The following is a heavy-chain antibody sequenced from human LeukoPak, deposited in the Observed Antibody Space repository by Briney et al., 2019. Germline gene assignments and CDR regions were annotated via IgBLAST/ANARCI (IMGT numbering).Heavy chain of an antibody. V-gene: IGHV4-39*01. CDR2: IYYSGST. Sequence: SETLSLTCTVSGGSISSSSYGWGWIRQPPGKGLEWIGSIYYSGSTYYNPSLKSRVTISVDTSKNQFSLKLSSVTAADTAVYYCARRGIAVAEIDYWGQGTLVTVSS. CDR3: ARRGIAVAEIDY. J-gene: IGHJ4*02. CDR1: GGSISSSSYG. D-gene: IGHD6-19*01.